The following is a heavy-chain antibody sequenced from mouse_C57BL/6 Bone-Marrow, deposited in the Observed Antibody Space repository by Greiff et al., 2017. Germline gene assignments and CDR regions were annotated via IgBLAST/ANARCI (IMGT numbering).Heavy chain of an antibody. J-gene: IGHJ1*03. V-gene: IGHV1-85*01. D-gene: IGHD1-1*01. Sequence: QVQLKESGPELVKPGASVKLSCKASGYTFTSYDINWVKQRPGQGLEWIGWISPRDGSTKYHEKFKGKATLTVDTSSSTAYMDLHSLTSEDSAFYFCARGVTTVVARYFDVWGTGTTGTVSS. CDR3: ARGVTTVVARYFDV. CDR2: ISPRDGST. CDR1: GYTFTSYD.